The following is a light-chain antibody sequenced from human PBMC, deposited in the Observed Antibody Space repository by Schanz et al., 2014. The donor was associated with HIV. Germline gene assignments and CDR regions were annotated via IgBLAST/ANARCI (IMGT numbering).Light chain of an antibody. V-gene: IGKV3D-20*02. Sequence: EIVLTQSPGTLSLSPGERATLSCRASQTVSSNSLGWYQQKRGQVPRLLIYSASRRANGIPDRFSGSGSSTDFTLTISSLEPEDFAVYYCQQRSNWPRFTFGQGTRLEIK. CDR1: QTVSSNS. CDR2: SAS. J-gene: IGKJ5*01. CDR3: QQRSNWPRFT.